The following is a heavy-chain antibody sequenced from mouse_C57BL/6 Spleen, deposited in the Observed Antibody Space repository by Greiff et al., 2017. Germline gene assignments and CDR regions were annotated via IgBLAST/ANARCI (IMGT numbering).Heavy chain of an antibody. CDR1: GFTFTDYY. V-gene: IGHV7-3*01. D-gene: IGHD1-1*01. Sequence: EVKVVESGGGLVQPGGSLSLSCAASGFTFTDYYMSWVRQPPGKALDWLGFIRNKANGYTTEYSASVKGRFTISRDNSQSILYLQMNALRAEDSATYYCARYNGLTGYYAMDYWGQGTSVTVSS. CDR2: IRNKANGYTT. J-gene: IGHJ4*01. CDR3: ARYNGLTGYYAMDY.